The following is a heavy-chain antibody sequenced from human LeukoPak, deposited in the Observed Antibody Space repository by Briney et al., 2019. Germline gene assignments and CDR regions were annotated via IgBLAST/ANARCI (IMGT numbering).Heavy chain of an antibody. CDR1: GFTFSSYG. CDR3: ARDVSMVFDY. CDR2: ISYDGSNK. Sequence: PGGSLRLSCAASGFTFSSYGMHWVRQAPGRGLEWVAVISYDGSNKYYADSVKGRFTISRDNSKNTLYLQMNSLRAEDTAVYYCARDVSMVFDYWGQGTLVTVSS. D-gene: IGHD2-15*01. J-gene: IGHJ4*02. V-gene: IGHV3-30*03.